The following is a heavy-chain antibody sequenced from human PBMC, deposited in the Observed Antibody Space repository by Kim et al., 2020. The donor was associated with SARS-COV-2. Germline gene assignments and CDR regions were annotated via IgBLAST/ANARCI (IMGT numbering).Heavy chain of an antibody. V-gene: IGHV4-39*01. CDR1: GGSISSSSYY. Sequence: SETLSLTCTVSGGSISSSSYYWGWIRQPPGKGLEWIGSIYYSGSTYYNPSLKSRVTISVDTSKNQFSLKLSSVTAADTAVYYCARGGAYCGGDCYSDAFDIWGQGTMVTVSS. J-gene: IGHJ3*02. D-gene: IGHD2-21*01. CDR3: ARGGAYCGGDCYSDAFDI. CDR2: IYYSGST.